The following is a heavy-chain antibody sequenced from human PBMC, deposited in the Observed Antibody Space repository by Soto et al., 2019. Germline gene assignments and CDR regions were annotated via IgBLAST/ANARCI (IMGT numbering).Heavy chain of an antibody. D-gene: IGHD1-26*01. J-gene: IGHJ5*02. CDR1: GFSFSNYG. Sequence: QVQLVESGGGVVQPGRSLRLSCAASGFSFSNYGMHWVRQAPGKGLEWVALISYDGSNKFYADSVKGRFTISRDNSKNTLYLQVNSLRAEDTAVYYCAKDLFSGGSYPNWFDPWGQGTLVTVSS. CDR2: ISYDGSNK. V-gene: IGHV3-30*18. CDR3: AKDLFSGGSYPNWFDP.